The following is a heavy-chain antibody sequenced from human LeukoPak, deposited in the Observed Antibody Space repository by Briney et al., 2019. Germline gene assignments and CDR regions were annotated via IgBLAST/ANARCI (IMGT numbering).Heavy chain of an antibody. J-gene: IGHJ3*02. CDR1: GFTFSSYS. CDR3: ARNNDILTGYYEPLPLKDAFDI. Sequence: TGRSLRLSCAASGFTFSSYSMNWVRQAPGKGLEWVSSISSSSSYIYYADSVKGRFTISRDNAKNSLYLQMNSLRAEDTAVYYCARNNDILTGYYEPLPLKDAFDIWGQGTMVTVSS. D-gene: IGHD3-9*01. CDR2: ISSSSSYI. V-gene: IGHV3-21*01.